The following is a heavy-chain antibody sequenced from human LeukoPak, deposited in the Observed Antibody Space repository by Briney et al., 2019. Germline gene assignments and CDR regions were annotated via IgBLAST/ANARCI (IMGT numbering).Heavy chain of an antibody. CDR3: ARVYSGYDSISPGLVAT. D-gene: IGHD5-12*01. CDR2: IYYSGST. CDR1: GGSISSYY. V-gene: IGHV4-59*01. Sequence: SETLSLTCTVSGGSISSYYWSWIRQPPGKGLEWIGYIYYSGSTNYNPSLKSRVTISVDTSKNQFSLKLSSVTAADTAVYYCARVYSGYDSISPGLVATWGQGTLVTVSS. J-gene: IGHJ5*02.